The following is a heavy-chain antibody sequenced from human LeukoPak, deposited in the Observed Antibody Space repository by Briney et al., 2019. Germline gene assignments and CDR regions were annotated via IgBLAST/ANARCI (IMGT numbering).Heavy chain of an antibody. D-gene: IGHD2-8*02. V-gene: IGHV3-53*01. J-gene: IGHJ6*02. CDR1: GFTVSSNY. CDR3: ARELVVTAGDHYYYGMDV. Sequence: GGSLRLSCAASGFTVSSNYMSWVRQAPGKGLEWVSVIYSGGTTYYADSVKGRFTISRDNSKNTLFLQMNSLRAEDTAVYYCARELVVTAGDHYYYGMDVWGQGTTVTVSS. CDR2: IYSGGTT.